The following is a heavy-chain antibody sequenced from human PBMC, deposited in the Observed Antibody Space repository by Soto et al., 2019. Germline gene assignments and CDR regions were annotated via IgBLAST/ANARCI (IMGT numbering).Heavy chain of an antibody. CDR2: IIPIFGTA. CDR3: ARANRLGYCSGGSCYLADTATNMLNY. Sequence: QVQLVQSGAEVKKPGSSVKVSCKASGGTFSSYAISWVRQAPGQGLEWMGGIIPIFGTANYAQKFQGRVTXXXDESTSTAYMXXSXLXXEDTAVYYCARANRLGYCSGGSCYLADTATNMLNYWGQGTLVTVSS. CDR1: GGTFSSYA. D-gene: IGHD2-15*01. J-gene: IGHJ4*02. V-gene: IGHV1-69*12.